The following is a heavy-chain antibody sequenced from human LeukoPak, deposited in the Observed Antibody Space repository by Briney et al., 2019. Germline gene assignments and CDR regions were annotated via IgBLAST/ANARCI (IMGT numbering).Heavy chain of an antibody. Sequence: SETLSLTCAVYGGSFSGYYWSWIRQPPGKGLEWIGEINHSGSTNYNPSLKSRVTISVDTSKNQFSLKLSSVTAADTAVYYCARAGWLWFGTKTHSSVSAYFDYWGRGTLVTVSS. CDR3: ARAGWLWFGTKTHSSVSAYFDY. J-gene: IGHJ4*02. V-gene: IGHV4-34*01. CDR1: GGSFSGYY. D-gene: IGHD3-16*01. CDR2: INHSGST.